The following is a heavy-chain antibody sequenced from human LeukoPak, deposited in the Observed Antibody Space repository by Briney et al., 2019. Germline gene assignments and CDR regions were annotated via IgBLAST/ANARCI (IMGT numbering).Heavy chain of an antibody. D-gene: IGHD5-24*01. CDR3: AREGRDGYNHDY. Sequence: ASVKVSCKASGYTFTSYYMHWVRQAPGQGLEWMGIINPSGGSTSYAQKFQGRVTMTRDTSISTAYMELSRLRSDDTAVYYCAREGRDGYNHDYWGQGTLVTVSS. J-gene: IGHJ4*02. CDR2: INPSGGST. V-gene: IGHV1-46*01. CDR1: GYTFTSYY.